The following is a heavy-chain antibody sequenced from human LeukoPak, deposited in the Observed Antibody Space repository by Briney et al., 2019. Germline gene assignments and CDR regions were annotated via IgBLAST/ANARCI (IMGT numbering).Heavy chain of an antibody. J-gene: IGHJ4*02. CDR2: IYTSGST. CDR1: GGSISSGSYY. Sequence: SETLSLTCTVSGGSISSGSYYWSWIRQPAGKGLEWIGRIYTSGSTNYNPSLKSRVTISVDTSKNQFSLKLSSVTAADTAVYYCARVGYCTNGVCYAQIDYWGQGTLVTVSS. V-gene: IGHV4-61*02. D-gene: IGHD2-8*01. CDR3: ARVGYCTNGVCYAQIDY.